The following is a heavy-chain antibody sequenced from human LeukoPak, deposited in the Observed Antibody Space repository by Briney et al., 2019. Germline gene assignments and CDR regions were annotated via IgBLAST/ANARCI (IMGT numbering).Heavy chain of an antibody. CDR2: IYSGGST. Sequence: GGSLRLSCAASGFTFSSNYMSWVRQAPGKGLEWVSVIYSGGSTYYADSVKGRFTISRDNSKNTLYLQMNSLRAEDTAVYYCARVLWFGARYNWFDPWGQGTLVTVSS. D-gene: IGHD3-10*01. CDR3: ARVLWFGARYNWFDP. J-gene: IGHJ5*02. CDR1: GFTFSSNY. V-gene: IGHV3-66*01.